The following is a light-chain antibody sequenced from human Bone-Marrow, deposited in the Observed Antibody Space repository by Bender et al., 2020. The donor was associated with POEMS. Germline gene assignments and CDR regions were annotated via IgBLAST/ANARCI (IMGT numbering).Light chain of an antibody. CDR3: SSYAGANNV. CDR1: SSDVGAFNY. Sequence: QSALTQPASVSGSPGQSIAISCTGTSSDVGAFNYVSWYQQHPGKAPKLVIYDVNNRPSGVSDRFSGSKSGNTASLTVSGLQPEDEADYYCSSYAGANNVFGTGTRVTVL. J-gene: IGLJ1*01. V-gene: IGLV2-14*03. CDR2: DVN.